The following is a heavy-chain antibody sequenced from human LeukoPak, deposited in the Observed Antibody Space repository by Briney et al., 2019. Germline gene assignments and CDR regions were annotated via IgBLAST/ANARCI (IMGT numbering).Heavy chain of an antibody. CDR2: IWYDGTNK. CDR1: GFTFSSYG. J-gene: IGHJ4*02. Sequence: GGSLRLSCVASGFTFSSYGMHWVRQAPGKGLEWVAVIWYDGTNKYYADSVKGRFTISRDSPKNTLYLQMNSLRAEDTAVYYCARAAYDNNGYLTLWGQGILVTVSS. CDR3: ARAAYDNNGYLTL. D-gene: IGHD3-22*01. V-gene: IGHV3-33*01.